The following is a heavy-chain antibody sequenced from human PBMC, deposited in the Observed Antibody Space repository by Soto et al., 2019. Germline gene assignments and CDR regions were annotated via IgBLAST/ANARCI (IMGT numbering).Heavy chain of an antibody. CDR3: ARTKCSGGSCYSWSLDY. D-gene: IGHD2-15*01. V-gene: IGHV4-31*03. Sequence: SEPLFLTCTVSGGSITTGGYYWSWIRQLPGKVLEWIGHRYYSESTYYNPSLKSRVSISLDTSKNQFSLKLSFVTAADTAMYYCARTKCSGGSCYSWSLDYWGQGTPVTVYS. CDR2: RYYSEST. J-gene: IGHJ4*02. CDR1: GGSITTGGYY.